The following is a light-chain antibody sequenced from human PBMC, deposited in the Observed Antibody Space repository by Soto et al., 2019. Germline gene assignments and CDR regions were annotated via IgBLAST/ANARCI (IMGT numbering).Light chain of an antibody. CDR2: GAS. CDR1: QSINSD. Sequence: VLTQSPGTLSLSPGERATLSCRASQSINSDLAWYQQKVGEAPRLLIYGASSRATGIPERFGATGSGTDFTLTISRLEGEDFALYYCEHYGSSPPFTFGPGTRVDFK. CDR3: EHYGSSPPFT. J-gene: IGKJ3*01. V-gene: IGKV3-20*01.